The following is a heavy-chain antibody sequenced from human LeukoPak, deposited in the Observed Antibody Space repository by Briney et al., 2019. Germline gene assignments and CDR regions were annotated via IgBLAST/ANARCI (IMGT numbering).Heavy chain of an antibody. D-gene: IGHD4-17*01. CDR2: IWYDGSNK. V-gene: IGHV3-33*01. CDR3: ARVEPDYGDYLANAFDI. CDR1: GFTFSSYG. J-gene: IGHJ3*02. Sequence: GGSLRHSCAASGFTFSSYGMHWVRQAPGKGLEWVAVIWYDGSNKYYADSVKGRFTISRDNSKNTLYLQMNSLRAEDTAVYYCARVEPDYGDYLANAFDIWGQGTMVTVSS.